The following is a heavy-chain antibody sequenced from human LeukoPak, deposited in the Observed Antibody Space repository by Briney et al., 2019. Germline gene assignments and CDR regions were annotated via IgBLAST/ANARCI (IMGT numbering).Heavy chain of an antibody. V-gene: IGHV3-30-3*01. CDR2: ISYDGSNK. D-gene: IGHD3-22*01. CDR1: GFSFSNYT. Sequence: GRSLRLSCASSGFSFSNYTMYWVRQAPGKGLEWVAVISYDGSNKYYADSVKGRFTISRDNSKNTLYLRMNSLRAEDTAVYYCANGGTYSSGPWGQGTLVTVSS. CDR3: ANGGTYSSGP. J-gene: IGHJ5*02.